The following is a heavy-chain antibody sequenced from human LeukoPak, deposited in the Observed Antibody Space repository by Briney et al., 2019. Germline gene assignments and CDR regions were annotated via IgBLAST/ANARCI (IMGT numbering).Heavy chain of an antibody. D-gene: IGHD4-17*01. V-gene: IGHV4-34*01. CDR3: ARGLTVTTRGVYFDY. CDR2: INHSGST. CDR1: GFTFSNAW. Sequence: GSLRLSCAASGFTFSNAWMSWVRQPPGKGLEWIGEINHSGSTNYNPSLKSRVTISVDTSKNQFSLKLSSVTAADTAVYYCARGLTVTTRGVYFDYWGQGALVTVSS. J-gene: IGHJ4*02.